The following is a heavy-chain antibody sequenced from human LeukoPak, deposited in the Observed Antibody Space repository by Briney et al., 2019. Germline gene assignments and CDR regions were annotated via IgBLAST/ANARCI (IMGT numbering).Heavy chain of an antibody. CDR3: ARLGYPGTSLGVFWYYYMDV. Sequence: GGSLRLSCAASGFTFSSYSMNWVRQAPGKGLEWVSSISSSSSYIYYADSVKGRFTISRDNAKNSLYLQMNSLRAEDTAVYYCARLGYPGTSLGVFWYYYMDVWGKGTTVTVSS. J-gene: IGHJ6*03. V-gene: IGHV3-21*01. CDR1: GFTFSSYS. CDR2: ISSSSSYI. D-gene: IGHD2-8*02.